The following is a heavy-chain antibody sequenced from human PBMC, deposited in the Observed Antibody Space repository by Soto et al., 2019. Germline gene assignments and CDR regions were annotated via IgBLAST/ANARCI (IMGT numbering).Heavy chain of an antibody. CDR2: ISWNSGSI. V-gene: IGHV3-9*01. CDR3: XXXXXXEGIAEYFQH. J-gene: IGHJ1*01. CDR1: GFTFDDYA. Sequence: EVQLVESGGGLVQPGRSLRLSCAASGFTFDDYAMHWVRQAPGKGLEWVSGISWNSGSIGYADSVKGRFTISRDNXXXXXXXXXXXXXXXXXXXXXXXXXXXXEGIAEYFQHWGQGTLVTVSS.